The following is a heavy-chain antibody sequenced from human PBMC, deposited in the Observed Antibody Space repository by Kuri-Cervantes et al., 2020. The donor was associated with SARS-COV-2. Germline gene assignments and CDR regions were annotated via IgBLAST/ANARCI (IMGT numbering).Heavy chain of an antibody. CDR1: GGSISSYY. D-gene: IGHD1-7*01. Sequence: SETLSLTCTVSGGSISSYYWSWIRQPPGKGLEWIGEINHSGSTNYNPSLKSRVTISVDTSKNQFSLKLSSVTAADTAVYYCARFDWNYVGYFDYWGQGTLVTVSS. CDR2: INHSGST. J-gene: IGHJ4*02. CDR3: ARFDWNYVGYFDY. V-gene: IGHV4-34*01.